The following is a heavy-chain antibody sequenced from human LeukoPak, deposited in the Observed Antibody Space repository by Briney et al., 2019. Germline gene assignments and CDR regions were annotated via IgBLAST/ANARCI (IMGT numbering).Heavy chain of an antibody. V-gene: IGHV1-8*02. CDR2: MNPNSGNT. J-gene: IGHJ5*02. CDR3: ARDFFSTGLAYQFDP. Sequence: ASVKVSCKASGYTFTSYDINWVRQATGQGLEWMGWMNPNSGNTGYAQKLQGRVTMTTDTSTSTAYMELRSLRSDDTAVYYCARDFFSTGLAYQFDPWGQGTLVTVSS. CDR1: GYTFTSYD. D-gene: IGHD1-14*01.